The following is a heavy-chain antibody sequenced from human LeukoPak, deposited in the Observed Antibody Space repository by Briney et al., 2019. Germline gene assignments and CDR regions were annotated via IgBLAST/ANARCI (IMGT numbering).Heavy chain of an antibody. J-gene: IGHJ5*02. Sequence: SETLSLTCTVSGGSISSGSYYWSWIRQPAGKGLEWIGRIYTSGSTNYNPSLKSRVTISVDKSKNQFSLKLSSVTAADTAVYYCARVGEVLEWPQPPNWFDPWGQGTLVTVSS. CDR3: ARVGEVLEWPQPPNWFDP. CDR1: GGSISSGSYY. D-gene: IGHD3-3*01. V-gene: IGHV4-61*02. CDR2: IYTSGST.